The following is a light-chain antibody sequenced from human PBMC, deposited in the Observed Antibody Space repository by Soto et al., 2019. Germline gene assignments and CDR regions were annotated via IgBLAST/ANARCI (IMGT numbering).Light chain of an antibody. V-gene: IGLV4-69*01. CDR2: LNSDGSH. CDR1: SGHSSYA. J-gene: IGLJ2*01. Sequence: QLVLTQSPSASASLGASVKLTCTLSSGHSSYAIAWHQQQPEKGPRYLMKLNSDGSHSKGDGIPDRFSGSSSGAERYLTISSPQSEDEADYSCQTWGTGIQVFGGGTKLTVL. CDR3: QTWGTGIQV.